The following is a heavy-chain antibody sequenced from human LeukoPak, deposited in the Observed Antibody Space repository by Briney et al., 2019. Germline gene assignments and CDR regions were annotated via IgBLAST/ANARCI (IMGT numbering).Heavy chain of an antibody. D-gene: IGHD6-19*01. CDR3: ARSSGWYHRGPDYYYYYMDV. CDR2: IKEDGSEK. CDR1: GFTFSSYW. V-gene: IGHV3-7*01. J-gene: IGHJ6*03. Sequence: GGSLRLSCAASGFTFSSYWMTWVRQAPGKGLEWVANIKEDGSEKYYVDSVKGRFTISRDNAKNSLYLQMNSLRAEDTAVYYCARSSGWYHRGPDYYYYYMDVWGKGTTVTVS.